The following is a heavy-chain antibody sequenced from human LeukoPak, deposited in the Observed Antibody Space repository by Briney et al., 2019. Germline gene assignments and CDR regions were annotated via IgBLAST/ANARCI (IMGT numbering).Heavy chain of an antibody. CDR3: AREDWVPDCSGGSCYYMDV. CDR1: GFTFDDYG. D-gene: IGHD2-15*01. CDR2: INWNGGST. V-gene: IGHV3-20*04. Sequence: PGGSLRLSCAASGFTFDDYGMSWVRQAPGKGLEWVSGINWNGGSTGYADSVKGRFTISRDSAKNSLYLQMNSLRAEDTALYYCAREDWVPDCSGGSCYYMDVWGKGTTVTVSS. J-gene: IGHJ6*03.